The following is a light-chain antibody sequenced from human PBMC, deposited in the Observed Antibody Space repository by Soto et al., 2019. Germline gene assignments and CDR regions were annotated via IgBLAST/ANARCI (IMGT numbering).Light chain of an antibody. Sequence: LVERATISLESSQSVLSRSNYRSYVSWYQQRPGQPPRLLIYWASIRESGVPDRFSCSGSGTFFTLTISSLKDEDVAVYDGQQFFMTPWTFGGGTKVDIK. CDR2: WAS. V-gene: IGKV4-1*01. CDR1: QSVLSRSNYRSY. CDR3: QQFFMTPWT. J-gene: IGKJ4*02.